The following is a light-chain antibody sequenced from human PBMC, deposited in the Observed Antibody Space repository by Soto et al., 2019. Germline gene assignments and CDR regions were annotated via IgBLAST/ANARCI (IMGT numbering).Light chain of an antibody. CDR3: HQYNTWPPHFT. V-gene: IGKV3-15*01. CDR1: QSVSTK. J-gene: IGKJ3*01. CDR2: NAS. Sequence: EIVMTQSPGILSFSPGETATLSCRASQSVSTKLAWYQQRPGQTPRLLIYNASTRATGVPTRFSGGGSVTEFSLTISSLQSDDLAVYYCHQYNTWPPHFTFGPGTKVDIK.